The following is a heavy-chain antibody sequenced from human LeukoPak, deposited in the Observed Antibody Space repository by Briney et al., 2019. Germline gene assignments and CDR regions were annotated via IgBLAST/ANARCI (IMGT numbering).Heavy chain of an antibody. J-gene: IGHJ3*02. D-gene: IGHD3-16*01. CDR2: MNPNSGNT. V-gene: IGHV1-8*03. CDR1: GYTFTSYD. Sequence: GASVTVSCKASGYTFTSYDINWVRQAPGQGLEWMGWMNPNSGNTGYAQKFQGRVTITRNTSISTAYMELSSLRSEDTAVYYCARVKPYIGSHAFDIWGQGTMVTVSS. CDR3: ARVKPYIGSHAFDI.